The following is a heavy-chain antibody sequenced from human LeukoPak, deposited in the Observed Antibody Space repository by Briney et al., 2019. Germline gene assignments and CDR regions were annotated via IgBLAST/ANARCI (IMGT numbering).Heavy chain of an antibody. V-gene: IGHV1-46*01. Sequence: GAPVKVSCKASGYTFTSYDINWVRQAPGQGLEWMGIINPSGGSTSYAQKFQGRVTMTRDMSTSTVYMELSSLRSEDTAVYYCARGRVGDSFDYWGQGTLVTVSS. J-gene: IGHJ4*02. D-gene: IGHD1-26*01. CDR2: INPSGGST. CDR3: ARGRVGDSFDY. CDR1: GYTFTSYD.